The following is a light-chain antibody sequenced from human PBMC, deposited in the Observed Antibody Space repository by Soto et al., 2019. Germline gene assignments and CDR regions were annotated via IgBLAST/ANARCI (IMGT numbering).Light chain of an antibody. V-gene: IGLV1-44*01. Sequence: QSVLTQPPSASGTPGQRIIISCSGSTSNIESHSVNWYQKVPGTAPKLLIITNNQRPSGVPDRFSGSKSGAPASLAISGLQSEDEATYYCATWDDSRNGVFGTGTKVTVL. CDR3: ATWDDSRNGV. CDR1: TSNIESHS. CDR2: TNN. J-gene: IGLJ1*01.